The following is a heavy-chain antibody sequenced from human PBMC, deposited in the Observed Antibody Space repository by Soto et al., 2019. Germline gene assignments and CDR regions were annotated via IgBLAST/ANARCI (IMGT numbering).Heavy chain of an antibody. CDR2: ISWNSGSI. Sequence: GGSLRLSCAASGFTFDDYAMHWVRQAPGKGLEWVSGISWNSGSIGYADSVKGRFTISRDNAKNSLYLQMNSLRAEDTALYYCAKDSLRFLEWTLYHYWGQGTLVTVSS. V-gene: IGHV3-9*01. D-gene: IGHD3-3*01. CDR3: AKDSLRFLEWTLYHY. CDR1: GFTFDDYA. J-gene: IGHJ4*02.